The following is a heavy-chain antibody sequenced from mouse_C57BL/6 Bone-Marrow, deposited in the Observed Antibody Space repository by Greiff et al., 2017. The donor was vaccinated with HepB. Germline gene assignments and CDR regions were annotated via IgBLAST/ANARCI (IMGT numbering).Heavy chain of an antibody. CDR1: GYTFTDYE. CDR3: TGREAYYYGSSPYDVDY. D-gene: IGHD1-1*01. CDR2: IDPETGGT. V-gene: IGHV1-15*01. Sequence: QVQLQQSGAELVRPGASVTLSCKASGYTFTDYEMHWVKQTPVHGLEWIGAIDPETGGTAYNQKFKGKAILTADKSSSTAYMELRSLTSEDSAVYYCTGREAYYYGSSPYDVDYWGQGTTLTVSS. J-gene: IGHJ2*01.